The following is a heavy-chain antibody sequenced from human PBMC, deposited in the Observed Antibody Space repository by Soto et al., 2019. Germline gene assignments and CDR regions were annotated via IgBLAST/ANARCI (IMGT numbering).Heavy chain of an antibody. D-gene: IGHD2-8*01. CDR3: TITTRAFCTPDI. CDR1: SGSITSDDW. Sequence: QGQLQESGPGLVEPSGTLSLTCTVSSGSITSDDWWTWVRQSPGKGLEWIGEIHHSGRSGSTNYNPPLKSRASISVDKSKNQFSLRLSSVTAADTAVYYCTITTRAFCTPDIWGQGTTVTVS. CDR2: IHHSGRSGST. V-gene: IGHV4-4*02. J-gene: IGHJ3*02.